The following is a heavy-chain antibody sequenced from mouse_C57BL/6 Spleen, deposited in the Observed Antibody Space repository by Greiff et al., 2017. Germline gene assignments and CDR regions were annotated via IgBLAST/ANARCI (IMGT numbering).Heavy chain of an antibody. Sequence: EVMLVESEGGLVQPGSSLQLSCTASGFTFSDYYMAWVRQVPGKGLEWVANIHYDGSSTYYLDSLKSRFIITRDNAKNILYLQMSSLKSEDQATYYCARVNTVVATHWYFDVWGTGTTVTVSS. CDR1: GFTFSDYY. CDR2: IHYDGSST. CDR3: ARVNTVVATHWYFDV. V-gene: IGHV5-16*01. J-gene: IGHJ1*03. D-gene: IGHD1-1*01.